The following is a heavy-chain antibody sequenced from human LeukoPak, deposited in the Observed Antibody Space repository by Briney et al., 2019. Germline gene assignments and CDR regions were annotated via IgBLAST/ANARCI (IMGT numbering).Heavy chain of an antibody. J-gene: IGHJ4*02. D-gene: IGHD3-3*01. Sequence: GESLKISCKGSGYSFTSYWIGWVRQMPGKGLEWMGIIYPGESDTRYSPSFQGQVTISADKSISTAYLQWSSLKASDTAMYYCARQKYYYDFWSGYYYWGQGTLVTVSS. CDR1: GYSFTSYW. CDR2: IYPGESDT. V-gene: IGHV5-51*01. CDR3: ARQKYYYDFWSGYYY.